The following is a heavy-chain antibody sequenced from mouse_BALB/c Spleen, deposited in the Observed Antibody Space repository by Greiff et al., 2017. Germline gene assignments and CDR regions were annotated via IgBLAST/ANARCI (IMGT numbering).Heavy chain of an antibody. CDR3: TRDRAGRGNYYAMDY. Sequence: EVKLVESGGGLVKPGGSLKLSCAASGFTFSSYTMSWVRQTPEKGLEWVATISSGGSDTYYPDSLKGRFTISRDNAKNTLYLQMSSLKAEDTAMYYWTRDRAGRGNYYAMDYWGQGTSVTVSS. CDR1: GFTFSSYT. CDR2: ISSGGSDT. V-gene: IGHV5-6-4*01. D-gene: IGHD2-1*01. J-gene: IGHJ4*01.